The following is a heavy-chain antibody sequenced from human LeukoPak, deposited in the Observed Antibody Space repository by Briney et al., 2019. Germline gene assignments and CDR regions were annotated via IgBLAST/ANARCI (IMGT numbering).Heavy chain of an antibody. J-gene: IGHJ3*02. D-gene: IGHD3-3*01. CDR2: IKSKANSYAT. CDR3: AIVFAGVGAFDI. V-gene: IGHV3-73*01. CDR1: GFTFSGSA. Sequence: GGSLKLSCAASGFTFSGSAMHWVRQASRKGLEWVGRIKSKANSYATAYAASVRGRFTISRDDSKNTAYLQMNSLKSEDTAVYYCAIVFAGVGAFDIWGHGTMVTVSS.